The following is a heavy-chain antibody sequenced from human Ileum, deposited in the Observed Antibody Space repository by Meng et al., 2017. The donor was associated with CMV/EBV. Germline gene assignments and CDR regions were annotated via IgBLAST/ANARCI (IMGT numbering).Heavy chain of an antibody. CDR1: GFTFSSYS. CDR3: ARMTSSSSPGVDY. Sequence: CAASGFTFSSYSMNWVRQAPGKGLEWVSSISSSSSYIYYADSVKGRFTISRGNAKNSLYLQMNGLRAEDTAVYYCARMTSSSSPGVDYWGQGTLVTVSS. CDR2: ISSSSSYI. V-gene: IGHV3-21*01. J-gene: IGHJ4*02. D-gene: IGHD6-6*01.